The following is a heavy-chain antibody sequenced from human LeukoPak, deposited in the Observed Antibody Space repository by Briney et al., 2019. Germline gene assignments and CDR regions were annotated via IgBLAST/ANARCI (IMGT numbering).Heavy chain of an antibody. CDR1: GGSISSGGYY. D-gene: IGHD3-10*01. Sequence: SETLSLTCTVSGGSISSGGYYWSWIRQHPGKGLEWIGYIYYSGSTYYNPSLKSRVTISVDTSKNQSSLKLSSVTAADTAVYYCARVIRGTRTLNWFDPWGQGTLVTVSS. CDR3: ARVIRGTRTLNWFDP. CDR2: IYYSGST. V-gene: IGHV4-31*03. J-gene: IGHJ5*02.